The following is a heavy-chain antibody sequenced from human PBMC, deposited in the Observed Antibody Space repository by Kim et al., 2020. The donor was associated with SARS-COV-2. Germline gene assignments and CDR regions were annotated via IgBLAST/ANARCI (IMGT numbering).Heavy chain of an antibody. J-gene: IGHJ4*02. Sequence: GGSLRLSCAASGFTFDDYAMHWVRQAPGKGLEWVSGISWNSGSIGYADSVKGRFTISRDNAKNSLYLQMNSLRAEDTALYYCAKARDGYNYMSEFDYWGQGTLVTVSS. CDR1: GFTFDDYA. CDR2: ISWNSGSI. D-gene: IGHD5-12*01. V-gene: IGHV3-9*01. CDR3: AKARDGYNYMSEFDY.